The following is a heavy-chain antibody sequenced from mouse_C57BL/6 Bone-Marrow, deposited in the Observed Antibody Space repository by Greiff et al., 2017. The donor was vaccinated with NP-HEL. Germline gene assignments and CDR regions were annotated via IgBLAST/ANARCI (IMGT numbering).Heavy chain of an antibody. CDR1: GYTFTSYW. CDR2: IHPNSGST. Sequence: VQLQQPGAELVKPGASVKLSCKASGYTFTSYWMHWVKQRPGQGLEWIGMIHPNSGSTNYNEKFKSKATLTVDKSSSTAYMQLSSLTSEDSAVYYCARRGVYGNYDYWGQGTTLTVSS. CDR3: ARRGVYGNYDY. V-gene: IGHV1-64*01. J-gene: IGHJ2*01. D-gene: IGHD2-1*01.